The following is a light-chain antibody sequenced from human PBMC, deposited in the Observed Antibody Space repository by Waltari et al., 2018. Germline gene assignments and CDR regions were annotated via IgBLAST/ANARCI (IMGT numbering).Light chain of an antibody. CDR2: WAS. CDR3: QQYYSTPRT. Sequence: DIVMTQSPDSLAVSLGERATIHCKSSQSVLYSSNNKNYLAWYQQKPGQPPKLLIYWASTRESGVPDRFSGSGSGTDFTLNISSLQAEDVAVYYCQQYYSTPRTFGQGTKVEIK. J-gene: IGKJ1*01. V-gene: IGKV4-1*01. CDR1: QSVLYSSNNKNY.